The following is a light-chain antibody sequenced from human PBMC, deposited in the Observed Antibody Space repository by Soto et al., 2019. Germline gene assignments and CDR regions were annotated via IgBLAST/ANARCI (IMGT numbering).Light chain of an antibody. CDR3: SSYTPSSTLG. V-gene: IGLV2-14*01. CDR1: SSDIGAYNY. J-gene: IGLJ2*01. CDR2: GVT. Sequence: QSALTQPASVSGAPGQSITISCTGTSSDIGAYNYVSWYQQHPGKAPKLMIYGVTNRPSGVSNRFSGSKSGNTASLTISGLQAEDEADYYGSSYTPSSTLGFGGGTTVTVL.